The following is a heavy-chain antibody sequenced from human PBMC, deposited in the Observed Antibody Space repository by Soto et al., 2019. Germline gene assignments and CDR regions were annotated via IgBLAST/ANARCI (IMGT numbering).Heavy chain of an antibody. CDR3: ARAAYCTNGVCYSEIDY. V-gene: IGHV1-8*01. Sequence: ASVKVSCKASGYTFTSYDINWVRQATGQGLEWMGWMNPNSGNTGYAQKFQGRVTMTRNTSISTAYMELSSLRSEDTAVYYCARAAYCTNGVCYSEIDYWGQGTLVTVSS. J-gene: IGHJ4*02. CDR2: MNPNSGNT. CDR1: GYTFTSYD. D-gene: IGHD2-8*01.